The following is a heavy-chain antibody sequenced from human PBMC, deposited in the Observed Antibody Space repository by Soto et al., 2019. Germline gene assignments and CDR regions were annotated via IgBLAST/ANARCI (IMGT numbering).Heavy chain of an antibody. CDR3: ARGGAAGRGDAIDI. J-gene: IGHJ3*02. CDR2: INGDGTRA. D-gene: IGHD3-10*01. CDR1: GFTFRNQW. V-gene: IGHV3-74*01. Sequence: EVQLEESGGGSVQLGESLRVSCVASGFTFRNQWMHWVRQVPGKGLVWVCRINGDGTRASYADFVKGRFPLSRDNAQNLLFLQLNSLRVDDTGVYHCARGGAAGRGDAIDIWGPGTTVAVSS.